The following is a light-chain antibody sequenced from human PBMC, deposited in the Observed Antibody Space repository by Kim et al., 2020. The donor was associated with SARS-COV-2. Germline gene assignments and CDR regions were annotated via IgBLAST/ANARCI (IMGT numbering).Light chain of an antibody. J-gene: IGLJ3*02. CDR3: NSRDSSGNHLYWV. Sequence: SSELTQDPAVSVALGQTVRITCQGDSLRSYYASWYQQKPGQAPVLVIYGKNNRPSGIPDRFSGSSSGNTASLTITGAQAEDEADYYCNSRDSSGNHLYWVFGGGTQLTVL. V-gene: IGLV3-19*01. CDR1: SLRSYY. CDR2: GKN.